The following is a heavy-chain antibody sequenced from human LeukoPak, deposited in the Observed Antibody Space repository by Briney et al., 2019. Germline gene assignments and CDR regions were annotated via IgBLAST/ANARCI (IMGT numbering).Heavy chain of an antibody. J-gene: IGHJ5*02. Sequence: GASVKVSCKASVYTFTSYDMHWVRQAPGQGLEWRGIINPSGGSTSYAQKFQGRVTMTRDMSTSTVYMELSSLRSDDTAVYYCARGPERGTGTGKPLPWVFDPWGQGTLVTVSS. CDR3: ARGPERGTGTGKPLPWVFDP. CDR1: VYTFTSYD. D-gene: IGHD1-1*01. V-gene: IGHV1-46*01. CDR2: INPSGGST.